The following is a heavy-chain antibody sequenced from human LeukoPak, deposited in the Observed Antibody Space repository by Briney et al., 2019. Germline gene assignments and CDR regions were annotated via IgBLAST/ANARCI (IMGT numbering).Heavy chain of an antibody. CDR2: ISRNSYNI. J-gene: IGHJ4*02. V-gene: IGHV3-9*01. CDR1: GFSFGDYA. CDR3: AKSRDDGTGYYYDY. D-gene: IGHD3-9*01. Sequence: PGRSLRLSCEASGFSFGDYAMHWVRQAPGKGLEWVAGISRNSYNIAYGDSVKGRFTISRDNAKKSLSLQMNSLGTEDTAFYYCAKSRDDGTGYYYDYWGQGVLVTVAS.